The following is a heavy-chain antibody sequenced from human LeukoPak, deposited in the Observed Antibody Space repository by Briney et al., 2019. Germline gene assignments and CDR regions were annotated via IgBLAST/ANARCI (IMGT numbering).Heavy chain of an antibody. D-gene: IGHD2-15*01. J-gene: IGHJ6*03. V-gene: IGHV1-69*05. CDR3: ARGVGYCSGGSCYSGDYYYYMDV. Sequence: ASVKVSCKASGGTFSSYAISWMRQAPGQGLEWMGGIIPIFGTANYAQKFQGRVTITTDESTSTAYMELSSLRSEDTAVYYCARGVGYCSGGSCYSGDYYYYMDVWGKGTTVTVSS. CDR2: IIPIFGTA. CDR1: GGTFSSYA.